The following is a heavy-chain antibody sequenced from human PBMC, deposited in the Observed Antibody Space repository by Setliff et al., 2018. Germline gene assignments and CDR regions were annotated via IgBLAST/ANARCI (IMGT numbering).Heavy chain of an antibody. D-gene: IGHD3-22*01. CDR3: ARHHAQYYSDSSGYFYEDWYFDL. CDR1: DGSLYSGNYY. CDR2: IYYSGTT. V-gene: IGHV4-61*01. J-gene: IGHJ2*01. Sequence: PSETLSLTCTVSDGSLYSGNYYWSWIRQPPGKGLEWIGYIYYSGTTNSIPSLKSRVTISVDTSKNQFSLKLSSVTAADTAVYYCARHHAQYYSDSSGYFYEDWYFDLWAVAPWSPSPQ.